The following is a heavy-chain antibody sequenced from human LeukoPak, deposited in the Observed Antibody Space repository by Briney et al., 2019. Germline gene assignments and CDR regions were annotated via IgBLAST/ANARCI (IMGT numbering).Heavy chain of an antibody. D-gene: IGHD4-17*01. CDR3: ARESMVYGDYVGGWFDP. Sequence: SETLSLTCTVSGGSISSYYWSWIREPPGKGLEWIGYIYYSGSTNYNPSLKSRVTISVDTSKNQFSLKLSSVTAADTAVYYCARESMVYGDYVGGWFDPWGQGTLVTVSS. CDR1: GGSISSYY. V-gene: IGHV4-59*01. CDR2: IYYSGST. J-gene: IGHJ5*02.